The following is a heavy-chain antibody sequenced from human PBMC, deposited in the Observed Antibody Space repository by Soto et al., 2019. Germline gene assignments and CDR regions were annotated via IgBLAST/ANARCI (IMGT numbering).Heavy chain of an antibody. V-gene: IGHV4-30-4*01. J-gene: IGHJ5*02. D-gene: IGHD3-3*01. CDR2: IYYSGST. CDR1: GGPIGSVDYC. Sequence: CTVAGGPIGSVDYCWSLIKKTPGKGLEWIGYIYYSGSTYYNPSLKSRVTISVDTSKNQFSLKLSSVTAADTAVYYCARVYYDFWSGYYTANLFDPWGQGTLVTVSS. CDR3: ARVYYDFWSGYYTANLFDP.